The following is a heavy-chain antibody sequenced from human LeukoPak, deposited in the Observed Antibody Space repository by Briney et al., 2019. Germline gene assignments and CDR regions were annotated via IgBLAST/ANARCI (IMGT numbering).Heavy chain of an antibody. CDR2: IDYNGIT. J-gene: IGHJ3*01. CDR1: RGPIRTSSYY. CDR3: AGVSPTTGLYAFDV. Sequence: SETLSLTCTVSRGPIRTSSYYWGWIRQPPGKGLEWVGTIDYNGITTYSPSLKNRLTISVDTSKNMFSLGLRSVTATDTAMYFCAGVSPTTGLYAFDVWGQGTMVIFSS. V-gene: IGHV4-39*01. D-gene: IGHD1-1*01.